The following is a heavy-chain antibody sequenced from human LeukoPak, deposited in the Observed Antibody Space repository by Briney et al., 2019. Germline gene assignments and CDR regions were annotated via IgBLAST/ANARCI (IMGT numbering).Heavy chain of an antibody. D-gene: IGHD2-2*01. CDR2: ISAYNGNT. CDR1: GYTFTSYG. V-gene: IGHV1-18*04. CDR3: ARAGRDQLLSAQIYYYYGMDV. J-gene: IGHJ6*04. Sequence: ASVKVSCKASGYTFTSYGISWVRQAPGQGLEWMGWISAYNGNTNYAQKLQGRVTMTTDTSTSTAYMELRSLRSDDTAVYYCARAGRDQLLSAQIYYYYGMDVWGKGTTVTVSS.